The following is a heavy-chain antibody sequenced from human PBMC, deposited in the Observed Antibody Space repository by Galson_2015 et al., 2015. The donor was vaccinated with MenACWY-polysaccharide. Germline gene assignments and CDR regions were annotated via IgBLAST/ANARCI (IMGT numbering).Heavy chain of an antibody. V-gene: IGHV3-30*18. Sequence: SLRLSCAASGFTFDSYGVPWVRQAPDTGLEWVAVMSFDGINTYYADSLKGLFTISRYNSKNTLYLQMNSLRAEDTAVYYCAKDRGGWADFWGQGTLVTVSS. CDR3: AKDRGGWADF. CDR2: MSFDGINT. J-gene: IGHJ4*02. CDR1: GFTFDSYG. D-gene: IGHD6-19*01.